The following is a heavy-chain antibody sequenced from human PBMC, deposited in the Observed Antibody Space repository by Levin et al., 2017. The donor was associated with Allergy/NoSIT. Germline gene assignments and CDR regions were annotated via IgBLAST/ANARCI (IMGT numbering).Heavy chain of an antibody. Sequence: GESLKISCKVSGYTLTELSMHWVRQAPGKGLEWMGGFDPEDGETIYAQKFQGRVTMTEDTSTDTAYMELSSLRSEDTAVYYCATSRGVHAFDIWGQGTMVTVSS. J-gene: IGHJ3*02. CDR1: GYTLTELS. CDR3: ATSRGVHAFDI. V-gene: IGHV1-24*01. CDR2: FDPEDGET. D-gene: IGHD5-24*01.